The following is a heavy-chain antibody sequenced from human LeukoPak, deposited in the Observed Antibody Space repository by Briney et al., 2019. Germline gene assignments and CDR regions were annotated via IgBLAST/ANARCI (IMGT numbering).Heavy chain of an antibody. CDR1: GFTFSSYS. V-gene: IGHV3-21*01. Sequence: PGGALRLSRAASGFTFSSYSMNWVRPAPGEGLGWGSSISSSSSYIYYADSVKGRFTISRDNAKNSLYLQMNSLRAEDTAVYYCARFSGYCSSTSCTPGDWGQGTLVTVSS. CDR3: ARFSGYCSSTSCTPGD. CDR2: ISSSSSYI. J-gene: IGHJ4*02. D-gene: IGHD2-2*01.